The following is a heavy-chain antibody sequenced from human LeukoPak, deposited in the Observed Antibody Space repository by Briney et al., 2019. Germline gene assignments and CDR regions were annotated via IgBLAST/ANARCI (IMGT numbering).Heavy chain of an antibody. J-gene: IGHJ6*02. CDR3: ARDQGSPDYYYHGMDV. CDR2: ISSSGSTI. V-gene: IGHV3-48*03. D-gene: IGHD6-13*01. CDR1: GFTFSSYE. Sequence: GGSLRLSCAASGFTFSSYEINWVRQAPGKGLEWVSYISSSGSTIYYADSVKGRFTISRDNAKNSLYLQMNSLRAEDTAVYYCARDQGSPDYYYHGMDVWGQGTTVTVSS.